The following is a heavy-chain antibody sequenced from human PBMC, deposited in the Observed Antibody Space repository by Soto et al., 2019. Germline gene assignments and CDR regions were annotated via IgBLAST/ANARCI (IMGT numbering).Heavy chain of an antibody. V-gene: IGHV5-10-1*01. D-gene: IGHD3-3*01. CDR1: GYSFTSYW. Sequence: ESLKISCKGSGYSFTSYWISWVRQMPGKGLEWMGRIDPSDSYTNYSPSFQGHVTISADKSISTAYLQWSSLKASDTAMYYCARHGENDYDFWSGYYKYGMDVWGQGTTVTVS. CDR3: ARHGENDYDFWSGYYKYGMDV. CDR2: IDPSDSYT. J-gene: IGHJ6*02.